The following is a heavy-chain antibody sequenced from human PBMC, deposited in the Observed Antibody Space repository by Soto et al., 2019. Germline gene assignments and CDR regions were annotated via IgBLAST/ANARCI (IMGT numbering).Heavy chain of an antibody. J-gene: IGHJ6*02. CDR3: ARVTVGQLVPDYYGMDV. CDR1: GGSISSSNW. D-gene: IGHD6-13*01. Sequence: QVQLQESGPGLVKPSGTLSLTCAVSGGSISSSNWWSWVRQPPGKGLEWIGEIYHSGSTNYNPSLKSRVTISVDKSKHQFSLKLISVTAADTAVYYCARVTVGQLVPDYYGMDVWGQGTTVTVSS. V-gene: IGHV4-4*02. CDR2: IYHSGST.